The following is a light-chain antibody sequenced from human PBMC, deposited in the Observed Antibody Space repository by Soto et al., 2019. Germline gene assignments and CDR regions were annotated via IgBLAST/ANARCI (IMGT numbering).Light chain of an antibody. V-gene: IGLV4-69*01. Sequence: QLVLTQSPSASASLGASVKLTCTLGSEHSRYAIAWHQQQPEKSPRYLMKLNSDGSHSKGDGIPDRFPGSSTGAERYLTIASLQSEDEADYYCQTWGTGIHWVFGGGTKLTVL. CDR2: LNSDGSH. J-gene: IGLJ3*02. CDR1: SEHSRYA. CDR3: QTWGTGIHWV.